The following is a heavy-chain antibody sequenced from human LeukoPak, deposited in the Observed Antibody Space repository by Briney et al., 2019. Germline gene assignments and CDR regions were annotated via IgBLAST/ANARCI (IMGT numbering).Heavy chain of an antibody. Sequence: SETLSLTCTVSGGSISSGGYYWSWIRQHPGKGLEWIGYIYYSGSTYYNPSLKSRVTISVDTSKNQFSLKLSSVTAADTAVYYCARGHYPPWWFDPWGQGTLVTVSS. CDR2: IYYSGST. J-gene: IGHJ5*02. CDR3: ARGHYPPWWFDP. D-gene: IGHD3-10*01. CDR1: GGSISSGGYY. V-gene: IGHV4-31*02.